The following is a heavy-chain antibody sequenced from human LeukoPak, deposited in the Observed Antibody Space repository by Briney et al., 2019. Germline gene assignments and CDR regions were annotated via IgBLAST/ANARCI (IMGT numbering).Heavy chain of an antibody. J-gene: IGHJ6*03. CDR3: ASSVGPNFWSGYYSLGYYYYMDV. V-gene: IGHV1-2*02. CDR2: INPNSGGT. CDR1: GYTFTGYY. Sequence: VSVKVSCKASGYTFTGYYMHWVRQAPGQGLEWMGWINPNSGGTNYAQKFQGRVTMTRDSSISTAYMELSRLRSDDTAVYYCASSVGPNFWSGYYSLGYYYYMDVWGKGTTVTVSS. D-gene: IGHD3-3*01.